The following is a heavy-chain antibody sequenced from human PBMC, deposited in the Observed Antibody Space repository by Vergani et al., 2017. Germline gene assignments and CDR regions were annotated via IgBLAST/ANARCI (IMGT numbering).Heavy chain of an antibody. CDR3: ARAYHDSSGYYGDWFDP. J-gene: IGHJ5*02. CDR1: GGTFSSYT. D-gene: IGHD3-22*01. Sequence: QVHLVQSGAEVKKPGSSVKVSYKASGGTFSSYTISWVRQAPGQGLEWMGRIIPILGIANYAQKFQGRVTITADKSTSTAYMELSSLRSEATAVYYCARAYHDSSGYYGDWFDPWGQGTLVTVSS. V-gene: IGHV1-69*02. CDR2: IIPILGIA.